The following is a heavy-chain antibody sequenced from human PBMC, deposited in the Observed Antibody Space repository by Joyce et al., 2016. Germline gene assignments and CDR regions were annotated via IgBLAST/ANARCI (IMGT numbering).Heavy chain of an antibody. Sequence: QEQLEESGGGVVQPGTSLRLSCTASGSIFSGYAMNWVRQAPGKGLEWVAIISYDGPNKFYADSVRGRFTISRDNYKNTLFLQMNSLTIEDAGVYYCARRSGIPAGRWPGAFDMWGQGTVVTVSS. J-gene: IGHJ3*02. V-gene: IGHV3-30*04. CDR2: ISYDGPNK. CDR1: GSIFSGYA. CDR3: ARRSGIPAGRWPGAFDM. D-gene: IGHD6-13*01.